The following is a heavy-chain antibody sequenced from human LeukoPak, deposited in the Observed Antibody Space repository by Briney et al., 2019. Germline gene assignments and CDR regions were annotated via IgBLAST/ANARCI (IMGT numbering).Heavy chain of an antibody. CDR1: GYTFTSYY. D-gene: IGHD4-17*01. V-gene: IGHV1-46*01. J-gene: IGHJ4*02. Sequence: ASVKVSCKASGYTFTSYYMHWARQAPGQGLEWMGIINPSGGSTSYAQKFQGRVTMTRDTSTSTVYMELSRLRSEDTAVYYCARSVLTTVTTVPEFDYWGQGTLVTVSS. CDR3: ARSVLTTVTTVPEFDY. CDR2: INPSGGST.